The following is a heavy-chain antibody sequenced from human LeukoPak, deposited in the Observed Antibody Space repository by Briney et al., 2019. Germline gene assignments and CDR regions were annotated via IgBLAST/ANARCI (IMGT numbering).Heavy chain of an antibody. D-gene: IGHD3-10*01. CDR2: INHSGST. V-gene: IGHV4-34*01. J-gene: IGHJ6*03. Sequence: SETLSLTCAVYGGSFSGYYWSWIRHPPGKGLEWIGEINHSGSTNYNPSLKSRVTISVDTSKNQFSLKLSSVTAADTAVYYCARGSRITMVRGVIIRATTHHYYMDVWGKGTTVTVSS. CDR3: ARGSRITMVRGVIIRATTHHYYMDV. CDR1: GGSFSGYY.